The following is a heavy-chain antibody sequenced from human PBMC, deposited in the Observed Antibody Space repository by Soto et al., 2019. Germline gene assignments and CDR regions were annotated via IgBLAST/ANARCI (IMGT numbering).Heavy chain of an antibody. CDR2: ISSTGNTI. D-gene: IGHD2-15*01. J-gene: IGHJ5*02. Sequence: QVQLVESGGGLVKPGGSLRLSCAASGFTFSDYSMNWLRQAPGKGLEWVSYISSTGNTIYYADSVKGRFTISRDTANNSLHLQMNSLRADDTAVYFCARGSLGFLKGGWFDPWGQGTLVTVSS. V-gene: IGHV3-11*01. CDR1: GFTFSDYS. CDR3: ARGSLGFLKGGWFDP.